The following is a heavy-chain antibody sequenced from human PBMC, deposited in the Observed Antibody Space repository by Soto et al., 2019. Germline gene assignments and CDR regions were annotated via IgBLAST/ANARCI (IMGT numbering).Heavy chain of an antibody. CDR2: ISHNGGFR. J-gene: IGHJ4*02. CDR1: GFTFSTYA. Sequence: PGGSLRLSCSASGFTFSTYAMHWVRQAPGKGLEYASSISHNGGFRYYPDSVKGRFTISRDNSKNTLYLQMSSLRGEDTAVYYCVKDRYVDYWGQGTLVTVSS. CDR3: VKDRYVDY. V-gene: IGHV3-64D*06.